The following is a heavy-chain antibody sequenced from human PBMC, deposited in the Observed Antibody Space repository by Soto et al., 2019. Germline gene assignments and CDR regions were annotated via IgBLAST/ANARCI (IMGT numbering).Heavy chain of an antibody. CDR1: GFTFSSYG. D-gene: IGHD6-6*01. Sequence: QVQLVESGGGVVQPGRSLRLSCAASGFTFSSYGMHWVRQAPGKGLEWVAVISYDGSNKYYADSVKGRFTISRDNSTNTLYLQMNSLRAEDTAVYYCAKDRGSSSTPYYYYYGMDVWGQGTTVTVSS. CDR3: AKDRGSSSTPYYYYYGMDV. CDR2: ISYDGSNK. J-gene: IGHJ6*02. V-gene: IGHV3-30*18.